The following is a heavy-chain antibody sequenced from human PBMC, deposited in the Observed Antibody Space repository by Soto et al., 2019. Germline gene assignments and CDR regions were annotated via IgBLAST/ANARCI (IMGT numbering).Heavy chain of an antibody. CDR1: GFIFDDYG. CDR3: ARDGHTSGWTPFDY. CDR2: INWTGGRR. D-gene: IGHD6-19*01. Sequence: EVQLVESGGGVVRPGGSLRLSCATSGFIFDDYGMSWVRQAPGKGLEWVSGINWTGGRRGYADSVRGRFTISRDNAKNSLYLQMNSLRAEDTALYYCARDGHTSGWTPFDYWGQGTLVTVSS. J-gene: IGHJ4*02. V-gene: IGHV3-20*04.